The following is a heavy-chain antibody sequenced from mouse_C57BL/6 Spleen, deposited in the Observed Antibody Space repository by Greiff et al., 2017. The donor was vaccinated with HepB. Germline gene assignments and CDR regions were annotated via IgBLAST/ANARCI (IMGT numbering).Heavy chain of an antibody. D-gene: IGHD1-1*01. CDR1: GFTFSSYA. V-gene: IGHV5-4*01. Sequence: GQVVESGGGLVKPGGSLKLSCAASGFTFSSYAMSWVRQTPEKRLEWVATISDGGSYTYYPDNVKGRFTISRDNAKNNLYLQMSHLKSEDTAMYYCARDTHYYGSSEWYFDVWGTGTTVTVSS. CDR2: ISDGGSYT. CDR3: ARDTHYYGSSEWYFDV. J-gene: IGHJ1*03.